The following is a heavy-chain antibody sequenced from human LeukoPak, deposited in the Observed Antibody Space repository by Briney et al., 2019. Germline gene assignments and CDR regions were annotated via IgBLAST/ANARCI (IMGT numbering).Heavy chain of an antibody. CDR2: INHRGST. CDR1: GGSFSGYY. V-gene: IGHV4-34*01. Sequence: PSETLSLTCAVYGGSFSGYYWSWIRQPPGKGLEWIGEINHRGSTNYKPSLKSRVTISVDTSKNQFSLKLNSVTAAETAVYYCARGAPVGEMATITLLDYWGQGTLVTVSS. D-gene: IGHD5-24*01. J-gene: IGHJ4*02. CDR3: ARGAPVGEMATITLLDY.